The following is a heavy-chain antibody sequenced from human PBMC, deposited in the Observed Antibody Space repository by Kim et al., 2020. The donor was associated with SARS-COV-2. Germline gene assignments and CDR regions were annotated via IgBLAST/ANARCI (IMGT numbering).Heavy chain of an antibody. CDR1: GGSISSYY. J-gene: IGHJ3*02. D-gene: IGHD1-26*01. V-gene: IGHV4-59*01. Sequence: SETLSLTCTVSGGSISSYYWSWIRQPPGKGLEWIGYIYYSGSTNYNPSLKSRVTISVDTSKNQFSLKLSSVTAADTAVYYCARDLWVGAFDIWGQGTMVTVSS. CDR3: ARDLWVGAFDI. CDR2: IYYSGST.